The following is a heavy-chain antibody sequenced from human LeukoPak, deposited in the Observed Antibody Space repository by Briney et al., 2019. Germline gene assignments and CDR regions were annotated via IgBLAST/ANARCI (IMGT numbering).Heavy chain of an antibody. D-gene: IGHD4-23*01. CDR2: ITSTTSST. CDR3: AKDPNGDYVGVFDF. Sequence: PGGSLRLSCAASGFPFSIYAMHWVRQAPGKGLEWVSTITSTTSSTSYADSVKGRFTISRDNSKRTLYLQMNSLRAEDTAMYYCAKDPNGDYVGVFDFWGQGTLVTVSS. J-gene: IGHJ3*01. CDR1: GFPFSIYA. V-gene: IGHV3-23*01.